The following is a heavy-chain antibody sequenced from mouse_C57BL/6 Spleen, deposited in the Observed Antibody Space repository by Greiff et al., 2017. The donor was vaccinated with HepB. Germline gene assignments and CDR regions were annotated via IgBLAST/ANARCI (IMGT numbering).Heavy chain of an antibody. CDR2: IYPGNSDT. J-gene: IGHJ4*01. V-gene: IGHV1-5*01. D-gene: IGHD2-2*01. Sequence: VQLQQSGTVLARPGASVKMSCKTSGYTFTSYWMHWVKQRPGQGLEWIGAIYPGNSDTSYNQKFKGKAKLTAVTSASTAYMELSSLTNEDSAVYYCTKGYSFFYAMDYWGQGTSVTVSS. CDR3: TKGYSFFYAMDY. CDR1: GYTFTSYW.